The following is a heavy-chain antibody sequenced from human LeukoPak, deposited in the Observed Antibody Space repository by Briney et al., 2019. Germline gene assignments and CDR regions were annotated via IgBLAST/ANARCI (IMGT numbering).Heavy chain of an antibody. D-gene: IGHD3-22*01. J-gene: IGHJ4*02. CDR2: IHYSGST. V-gene: IGHV4-59*01. Sequence: SETLSLTCTVSGGSISRYYWNWIRQPSGERLEWIGWIHYSGSTAYNPSLESRVTMSVDTSKNHISLKMTSVTAADTATYYCARWGYFDSSGYFVVDYWGQGALVTVSS. CDR3: ARWGYFDSSGYFVVDY. CDR1: GGSISRYY.